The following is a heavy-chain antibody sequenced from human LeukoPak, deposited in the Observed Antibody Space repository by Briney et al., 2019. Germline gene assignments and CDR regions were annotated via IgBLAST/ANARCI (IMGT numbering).Heavy chain of an antibody. CDR1: GFTFSNYW. Sequence: GGSLRLSCTASGFTFSNYWMHWVRQAPGKGLVWVSRINTDGSSTSYADSVKGRLTISRDNAKNTLFLQMNSLRAEDTAVYYCARALCDFWSGYYIANYMDVWGKGTPVTASS. CDR3: ARALCDFWSGYYIANYMDV. V-gene: IGHV3-74*01. D-gene: IGHD3-3*01. J-gene: IGHJ6*03. CDR2: INTDGSST.